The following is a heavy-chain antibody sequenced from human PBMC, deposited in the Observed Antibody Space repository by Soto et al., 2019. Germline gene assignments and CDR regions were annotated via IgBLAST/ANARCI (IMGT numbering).Heavy chain of an antibody. J-gene: IGHJ4*02. CDR2: IIPIFGTA. CDR1: GVTFSSYA. D-gene: IGHD1-26*01. Sequence: GASVKVSCKASGVTFSSYAISWVRQAPGQGLEWMGGIIPIFGTANYAQKFQGRVTITADESTSTAYMELSSLRSEDTAVYYCARASVGAYYFDYWGQGTLVTVSS. CDR3: ARASVGAYYFDY. V-gene: IGHV1-69*13.